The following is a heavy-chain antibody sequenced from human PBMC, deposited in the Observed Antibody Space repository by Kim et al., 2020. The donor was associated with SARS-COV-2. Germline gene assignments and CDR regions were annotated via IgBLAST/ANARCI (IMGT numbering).Heavy chain of an antibody. D-gene: IGHD3-22*01. CDR3: ARDWGYYDSSGYEGLDY. V-gene: IGHV3-30*01. J-gene: IGHJ4*02. Sequence: VKGRFTISRDNSKNTLYLQMNSLRAEDTAVYYCARDWGYYDSSGYEGLDYWGQGTLVTVSS.